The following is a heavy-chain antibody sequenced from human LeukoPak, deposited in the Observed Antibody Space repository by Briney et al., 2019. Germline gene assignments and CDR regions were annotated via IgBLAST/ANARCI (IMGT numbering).Heavy chain of an antibody. CDR2: IYYSGST. J-gene: IGHJ3*02. V-gene: IGHV4-39*01. CDR3: ARPLRYFDWLAESHAFDI. D-gene: IGHD3-9*01. Sequence: SETLSLTCTVSGGSISSSSYCWGWIRQPPGKGLEWIGSIYYSGSTYYNPSLKSRVTISVDTSKNQFSLKLSSVTAADTAVYYCARPLRYFDWLAESHAFDIWGQGTMVTVSS. CDR1: GGSISSSSYC.